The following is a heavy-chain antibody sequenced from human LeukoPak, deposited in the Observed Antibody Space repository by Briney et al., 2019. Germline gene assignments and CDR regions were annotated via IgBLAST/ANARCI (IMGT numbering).Heavy chain of an antibody. D-gene: IGHD3-10*01. CDR2: IKQDGSEK. V-gene: IGHV3-7*03. CDR3: ARGRYGSGSPYFDY. Sequence: GGSLRLSCAASGFTFSTYAMSWVRQAPGKGLEWVANIKQDGSEKYYVDSVKGRFTISRDNAKNSLYLQMNSLRAEDTAVYYCARGRYGSGSPYFDYWGQGTLVTVSS. J-gene: IGHJ4*02. CDR1: GFTFSTYA.